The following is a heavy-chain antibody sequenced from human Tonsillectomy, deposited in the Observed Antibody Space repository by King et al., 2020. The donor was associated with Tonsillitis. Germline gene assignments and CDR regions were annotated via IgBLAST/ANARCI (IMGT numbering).Heavy chain of an antibody. V-gene: IGHV3-23*04. Sequence: VQLVESGGGLVQPGGSLGLSCAASGFTFSSYAMSWVRQAPGKGLEWVSTIGGSGGGTYYADSVKGRFTISTDNSKNTLYLQMNSLRAEDTAVYYCAKESYDILTGYHPFEYWGQGTLVTVSS. CDR3: AKESYDILTGYHPFEY. CDR2: IGGSGGGT. D-gene: IGHD3-9*01. J-gene: IGHJ4*02. CDR1: GFTFSSYA.